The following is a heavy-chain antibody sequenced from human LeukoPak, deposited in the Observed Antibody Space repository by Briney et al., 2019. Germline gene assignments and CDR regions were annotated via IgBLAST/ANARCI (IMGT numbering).Heavy chain of an antibody. CDR3: ARGGQYSGYYYFDY. V-gene: IGHV3-7*01. CDR1: EFTFSNYW. D-gene: IGHD3-22*01. CDR2: IKQEGSET. J-gene: IGHJ4*02. Sequence: GGSLRLSCAASEFTFSNYWMSWVRQAPGKGLEWVANIKQEGSETYSVYSVKGRFTISRDNAKNSLYLQMNRLRAEDTAVYYCARGGQYSGYYYFDYWGQGTLVTVSS.